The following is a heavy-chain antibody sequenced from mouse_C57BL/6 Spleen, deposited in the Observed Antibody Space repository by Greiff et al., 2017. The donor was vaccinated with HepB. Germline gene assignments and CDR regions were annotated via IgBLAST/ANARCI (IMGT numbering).Heavy chain of an antibody. CDR1: GYTFTSYW. D-gene: IGHD1-1*01. Sequence: VQLQQPGAELVKPGASVKVSCKASGYTFTSYWMHWVKQRPGQGLEWIGRLHPSDSDTNYNQKFKGKATLTVDTSSSTAYMQLSSLTSEDSAVYYCAIGYYYGSIYTYFDYWGQGTTLTVSS. CDR2: LHPSDSDT. V-gene: IGHV1-74*01. J-gene: IGHJ2*01. CDR3: AIGYYYGSIYTYFDY.